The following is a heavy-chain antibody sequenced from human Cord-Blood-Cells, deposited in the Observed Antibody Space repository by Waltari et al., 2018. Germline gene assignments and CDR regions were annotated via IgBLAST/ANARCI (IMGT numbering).Heavy chain of an antibody. CDR2: FEPEECET. V-gene: IGHV1-24*01. D-gene: IGHD2-2*01. J-gene: IGHJ6*02. CDR1: GYTLTELS. Sequence: QVQLVQSGAEVKKPGASVKVSCKVSGYTLTELSMHWVRQAPGKGLEWMGGFEPEECETIYAQKFQGRVTMTEDTSTDTAYMELSSLRSEDTAVYYCATGVVVPAATTYYYYGMDVWGQGTTVTVSS. CDR3: ATGVVVPAATTYYYYGMDV.